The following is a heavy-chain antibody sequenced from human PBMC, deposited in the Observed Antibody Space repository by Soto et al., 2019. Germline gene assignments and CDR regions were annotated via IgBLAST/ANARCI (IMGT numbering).Heavy chain of an antibody. D-gene: IGHD3-16*01. V-gene: IGHV3-74*01. CDR2: INTDGSRA. CDR3: ARVKLGSYDWVDP. CDR1: GFTFSNYW. J-gene: IGHJ5*02. Sequence: EVQLVESGGDLVQPGGSLRLSCAASGFTFSNYWMHWVRQAPGKGLMWVSRINTDGSRATYADSVQGRFGISRDNAKNTVYLQMNSLRAEDTAAYYCARVKLGSYDWVDPWGQGTLVTVSS.